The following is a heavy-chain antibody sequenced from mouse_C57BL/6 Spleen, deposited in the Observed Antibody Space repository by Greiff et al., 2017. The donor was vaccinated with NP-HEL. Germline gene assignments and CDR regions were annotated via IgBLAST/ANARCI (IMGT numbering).Heavy chain of an antibody. D-gene: IGHD1-1*01. CDR3: AREGSSGDYFDY. J-gene: IGHJ2*01. CDR1: GYTFTSYW. CDR2: IDPSDSYT. V-gene: IGHV1-59*01. Sequence: QVQLQQPGAELVRPGPSVKLSCKASGYTFTSYWMHWVKQRPGQGLEWIGVIDPSDSYTNYNQKFKGKATLTVDTSSSTAYMQLSSLTSEDSAVYYCAREGSSGDYFDYWGQGTTLTVSS.